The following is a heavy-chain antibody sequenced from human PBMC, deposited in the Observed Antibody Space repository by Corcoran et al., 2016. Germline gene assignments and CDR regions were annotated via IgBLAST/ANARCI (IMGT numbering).Heavy chain of an antibody. J-gene: IGHJ5*02. CDR3: ARSVSGWDPFSWFDP. CDR1: GYTFTGYY. V-gene: IGHV1-2*04. Sequence: QVQLVQSGTEVKKPGASVKVSCKASGYTFTGYYMHWVRQAPGQGLEWMGWINPNSGGANYAQKFQGWVTMTRDTSISTAYMELSRLRSDDTAVYYCARSVSGWDPFSWFDPWGQGTLVTVSS. D-gene: IGHD6-19*01. CDR2: INPNSGGA.